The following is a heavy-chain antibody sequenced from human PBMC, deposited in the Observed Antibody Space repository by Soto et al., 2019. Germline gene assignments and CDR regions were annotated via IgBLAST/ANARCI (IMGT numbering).Heavy chain of an antibody. Sequence: QVQLVESGGGVVQPGRSLGLSCAASGFIFSGKSMHWVRQAPGKGLEWVAVISYDGTNKYYADSVKGRFTISRDNSKNTLYLQMDSLRAEDAAVYYCARDPVEYRDTWTYGMDGWGQGTTVTVSS. D-gene: IGHD2-2*02. CDR2: ISYDGTNK. CDR1: GFIFSGKS. V-gene: IGHV3-30-3*01. J-gene: IGHJ6*02. CDR3: ARDPVEYRDTWTYGMDG.